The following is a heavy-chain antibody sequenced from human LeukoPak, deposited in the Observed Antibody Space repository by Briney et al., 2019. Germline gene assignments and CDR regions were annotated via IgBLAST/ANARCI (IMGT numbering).Heavy chain of an antibody. CDR2: ISSSGSTI. D-gene: IGHD6-13*01. Sequence: PGGSLRLSCAASGFTFSRYETNWVRQAPGKGLEWVSYISSSGSTIYYADSVKGRFTMSRDNAKNSLYLQMNSLRAEDTAVYYCARATRAASSWGQGTLVTVSS. CDR1: GFTFSRYE. J-gene: IGHJ5*02. V-gene: IGHV3-48*03. CDR3: ARATRAASS.